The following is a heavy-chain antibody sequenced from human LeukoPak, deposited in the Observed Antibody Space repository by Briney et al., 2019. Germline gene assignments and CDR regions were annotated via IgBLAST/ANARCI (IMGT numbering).Heavy chain of an antibody. D-gene: IGHD3-22*01. CDR1: GGSINGGNYY. CDR2: ISPSGST. CDR3: ARGAYYYDSSGYFTFHI. Sequence: PSETLSLTCTVSGGSINGGNYYWTWLRQPAGKGLEWIGRISPSGSTNHNPSLTSRVTISVDTSKNQFSLKLNFVTAADTAVYYFARGAYYYDSSGYFTFHIWGQGTMVTVSS. V-gene: IGHV4-61*02. J-gene: IGHJ3*02.